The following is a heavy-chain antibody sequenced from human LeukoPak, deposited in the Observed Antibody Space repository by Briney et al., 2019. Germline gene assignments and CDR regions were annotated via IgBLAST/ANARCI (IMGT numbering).Heavy chain of an antibody. J-gene: IGHJ4*02. CDR2: ISNNGGYT. Sequence: PGGSLRLSCAAAGFTFSSSAMSWVRQAPGKGLEWVSAISNNGGYTYYADSVQGRFTISRDNSKNTLYLQMNSLRAEDTAVYYCAKDHGGDPGPSDYWGQGTLVTVSS. D-gene: IGHD2-21*02. CDR1: GFTFSSSA. CDR3: AKDHGGDPGPSDY. V-gene: IGHV3-23*01.